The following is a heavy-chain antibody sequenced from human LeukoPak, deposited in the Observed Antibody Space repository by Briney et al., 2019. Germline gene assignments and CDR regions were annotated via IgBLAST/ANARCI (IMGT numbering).Heavy chain of an antibody. CDR1: GYTFTGYY. V-gene: IGHV1-2*02. CDR3: ARSNRDNWFDP. J-gene: IGHJ5*02. Sequence: ASVKVSCKASGYTFTGYYMHWVRQAPGQGLEWMGWINPNSGDTNYAQKFQGRVTMTRDTSINTADTELSGLRSDDTAVYYCARSNRDNWFDPWGQGTLVTVSS. D-gene: IGHD7-27*01. CDR2: INPNSGDT.